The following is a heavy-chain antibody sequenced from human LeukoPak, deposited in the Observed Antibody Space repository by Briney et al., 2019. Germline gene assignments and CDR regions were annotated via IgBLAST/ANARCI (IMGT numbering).Heavy chain of an antibody. J-gene: IGHJ3*02. CDR1: GGTFSSYA. D-gene: IGHD2-2*01. CDR2: IIPIFGTA. Sequence: SVKVSCKASGGTFSSYAISWVRQAPGQGLEWMGGIIPIFGTANYAQKFQGRVTITTDESTSTAYMELSSLRSDDTAVYYCARNEPAAPYDAFDIWGQGTMVTVSS. V-gene: IGHV1-69*05. CDR3: ARNEPAAPYDAFDI.